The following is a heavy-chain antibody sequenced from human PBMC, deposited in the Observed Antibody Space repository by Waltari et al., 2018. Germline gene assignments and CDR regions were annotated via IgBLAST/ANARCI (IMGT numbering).Heavy chain of an antibody. V-gene: IGHV3-74*01. Sequence: EVQLVESGGGLVQPGGSLRLSCVASGFSFSDDWMHGVRQAPGNRPVWLARLNSEGTGGTDADFVKGRFVTSRDNTKNTLYLQLNKLGVEDTAMYYCVRGRWILPATWGQGTLVTVSS. J-gene: IGHJ5*02. CDR3: VRGRWILPAT. CDR1: GFSFSDDW. D-gene: IGHD3-9*01. CDR2: LNSEGTGG.